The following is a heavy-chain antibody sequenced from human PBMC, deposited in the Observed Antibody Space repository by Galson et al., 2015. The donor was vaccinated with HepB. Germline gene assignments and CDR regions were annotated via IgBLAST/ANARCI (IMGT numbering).Heavy chain of an antibody. D-gene: IGHD1-26*01. CDR2: ISGSGGGT. CDR1: GFTFSSHA. V-gene: IGHV3-23*01. Sequence: SLRLSCAASGFTFSSHAMSWVRQAPGKGLEWVSGISGSGGGTYYADAVKGRFTISTDNSKNTLYLQMNSLRAEDTAVDYCAKDRYSGSPYYFDYWGQGTLFTVSS. J-gene: IGHJ4*02. CDR3: AKDRYSGSPYYFDY.